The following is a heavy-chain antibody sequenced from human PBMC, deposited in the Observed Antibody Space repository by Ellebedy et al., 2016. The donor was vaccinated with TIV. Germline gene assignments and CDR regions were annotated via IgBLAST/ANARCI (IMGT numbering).Heavy chain of an antibody. CDR1: GYTFRNHY. V-gene: IGHV1-46*01. CDR3: GRATPRYFDVVTGYGLVDF. Sequence: AASVKVSSKASGYTFRNHYLHWVRQAPGQGLEWMGVINPSGGPPRYAQKFQGRVTLTTDTSTSAVYMELSTLNSEDTAVYYCGRATPRYFDVVTGYGLVDFWGLGTLVAVSS. D-gene: IGHD3-9*01. CDR2: INPSGGPP. J-gene: IGHJ4*02.